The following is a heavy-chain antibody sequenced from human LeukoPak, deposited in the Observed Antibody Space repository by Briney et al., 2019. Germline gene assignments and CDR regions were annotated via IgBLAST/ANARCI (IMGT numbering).Heavy chain of an antibody. J-gene: IGHJ5*02. V-gene: IGHV4-59*01. Sequence: PSETLSFTCTVSGGSISSYYWNWIRQPPGKGLEWIGYIYYSGSTNYNPSLKSRVTISVDTSKNQFSLKLSSVTAADTAVYYCARSGVITGWFDPWGQGSLVTVSS. CDR1: GGSISSYY. CDR2: IYYSGST. D-gene: IGHD1-20*01. CDR3: ARSGVITGWFDP.